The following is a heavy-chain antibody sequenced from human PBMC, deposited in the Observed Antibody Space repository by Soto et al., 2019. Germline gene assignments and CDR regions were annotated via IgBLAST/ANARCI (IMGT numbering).Heavy chain of an antibody. D-gene: IGHD3-22*01. V-gene: IGHV3-53*01. Sequence: EVQLVESGGGLIQPGGSLRLSCAASGFTVSSNYMSWVRQAPGKGLEWVSVIYSGGSTYYADSVKGRFTISRDNSKNTLYLQMNSLRAEDTAVYYCARDSIYYYDSSGYPIPGAFDIWGQGTMATVSS. J-gene: IGHJ3*02. CDR3: ARDSIYYYDSSGYPIPGAFDI. CDR1: GFTVSSNY. CDR2: IYSGGST.